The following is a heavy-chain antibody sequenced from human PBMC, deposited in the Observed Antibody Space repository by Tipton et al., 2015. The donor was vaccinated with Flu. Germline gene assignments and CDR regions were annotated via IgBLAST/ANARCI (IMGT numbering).Heavy chain of an antibody. J-gene: IGHJ4*02. CDR3: ARDSSGATKFFDY. V-gene: IGHV1-3*01. D-gene: IGHD6-6*01. CDR2: INAGNGNT. CDR1: GYTFIHSA. Sequence: QLVQSGAEMKKPGASVKVSCKASGYTFIHSAIHWVRQAPGQSLEWVGWINAGNGNTKYSQKFKGRVAMTTDTSATTVHMELNRLTSEDTAFYYCARDSSGATKFFDYWGQGTLVTVSS.